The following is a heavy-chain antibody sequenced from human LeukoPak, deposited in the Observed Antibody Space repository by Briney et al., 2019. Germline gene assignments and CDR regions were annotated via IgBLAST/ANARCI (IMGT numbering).Heavy chain of an antibody. D-gene: IGHD3-22*01. V-gene: IGHV2-70*11. J-gene: IGHJ4*02. Sequence: SGPALAKPTQPLTLTCTFSGFPPRTSGMCVNWIRQPPGNALEWLARLEWDDDKYYSTSLKTRLTISRDTSKNQVVLTMTNMDPVDTATYYCARIRGNYYDSSGYIWGYFDYWGQGTLVTVSS. CDR2: LEWDDDK. CDR3: ARIRGNYYDSSGYIWGYFDY. CDR1: GFPPRTSGMC.